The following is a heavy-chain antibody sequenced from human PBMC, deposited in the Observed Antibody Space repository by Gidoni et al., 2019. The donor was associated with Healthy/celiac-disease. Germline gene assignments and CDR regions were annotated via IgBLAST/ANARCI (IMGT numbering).Heavy chain of an antibody. CDR2: INLSGST. CDR1: GGSFSGYY. V-gene: IGHV4-34*01. J-gene: IGHJ4*02. CDR3: ARAEGYSSGWYLDY. Sequence: QVQLQQWGAGLLKPSETLSLTCAVYGGSFSGYYWSWFRQPPVKGLELIGEINLSGSTNYNPSLKSRVTISVDTSKNQFSLKLSSVTAAETAVYYCARAEGYSSGWYLDYWGQGTLVTVSS. D-gene: IGHD6-19*01.